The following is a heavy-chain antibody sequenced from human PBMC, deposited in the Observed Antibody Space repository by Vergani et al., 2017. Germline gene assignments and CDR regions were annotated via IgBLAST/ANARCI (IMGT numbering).Heavy chain of an antibody. J-gene: IGHJ4*02. CDR2: ISYDGSS. D-gene: IGHD2-2*02. Sequence: QVQLVESGGGVVPPGMSLRLSCEASGFTFSDYAMHWVRQVPGKGVEWLALISYDGSSYYADSVKGRFTISRDISKDTVYLQMNSLRPEDTAVYYCARAENVVLPAAIGYWGQGTLVTVSS. V-gene: IGHV3-30*04. CDR1: GFTFSDYA. CDR3: ARAENVVLPAAIGY.